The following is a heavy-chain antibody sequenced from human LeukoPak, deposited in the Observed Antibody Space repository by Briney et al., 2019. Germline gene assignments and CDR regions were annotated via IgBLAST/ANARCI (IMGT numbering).Heavy chain of an antibody. CDR1: GYTFTGYY. V-gene: IGHV1-2*04. D-gene: IGHD6-19*01. CDR3: ARDRRGIAVAGRPRWFDP. Sequence: GASVKVSCKASGYTFTGYYMHWVRQAPGQGLEWMGWISPNSGGTNYAQKFQGWVTMTRDTSISTAYMELSRLRSDDTAVYYCARDRRGIAVAGRPRWFDPWGQGTLVTVSS. J-gene: IGHJ5*02. CDR2: ISPNSGGT.